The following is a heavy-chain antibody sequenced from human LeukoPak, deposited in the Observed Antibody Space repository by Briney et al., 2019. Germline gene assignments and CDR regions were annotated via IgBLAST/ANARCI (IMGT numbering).Heavy chain of an antibody. CDR3: AKVDTAMVLYYFDY. CDR2: ISGSGGST. J-gene: IGHJ4*02. Sequence: GGSLRLSCAASGFTFSSYAMSWVRQAPGKGLEWVSAISGSGGSTYYADSVEGRFTISRDNSKNTLYLQMNSLRAEDTAVYYCAKVDTAMVLYYFDYWGQGTLVTVSS. CDR1: GFTFSSYA. V-gene: IGHV3-23*01. D-gene: IGHD5-18*01.